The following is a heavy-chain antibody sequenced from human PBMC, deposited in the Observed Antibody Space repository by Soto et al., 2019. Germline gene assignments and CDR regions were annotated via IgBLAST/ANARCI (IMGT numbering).Heavy chain of an antibody. J-gene: IGHJ4*02. Sequence: ASVKVSCKASGYTFTGYYMHWVRQAPGQGLEWMGGINPNSGGTNYAQKFQGRVTMTRDTSISTAYMELSRLRSDDTAVYYCARDAFRGDYDPLYYFDYWGQGTLVTVSS. D-gene: IGHD3-22*01. V-gene: IGHV1-2*02. CDR2: INPNSGGT. CDR1: GYTFTGYY. CDR3: ARDAFRGDYDPLYYFDY.